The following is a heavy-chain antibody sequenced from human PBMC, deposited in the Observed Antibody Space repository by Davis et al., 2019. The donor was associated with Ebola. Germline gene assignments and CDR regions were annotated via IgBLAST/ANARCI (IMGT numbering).Heavy chain of an antibody. Sequence: AASVKVSCKASGYTFTSYGISWVRQAPGQGLEWMGWISAYNGNTNYAQKFQGRVTMTRDTSTSTVYMELSSLRSEDTAVYYCAREPNIVLVPAAIGGGYYYYGMDVWGQGTTVTVSS. J-gene: IGHJ6*02. V-gene: IGHV1-18*01. CDR2: ISAYNGNT. CDR1: GYTFTSYG. CDR3: AREPNIVLVPAAIGGGYYYYGMDV. D-gene: IGHD2-2*01.